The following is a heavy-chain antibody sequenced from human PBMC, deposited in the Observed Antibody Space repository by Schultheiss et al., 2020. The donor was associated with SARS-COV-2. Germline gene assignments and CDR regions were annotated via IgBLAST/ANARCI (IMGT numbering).Heavy chain of an antibody. CDR3: ARARGITGSNKVYGMDV. CDR2: IYYSGST. Sequence: SETLSLTCTVSGGSISSGGYYWSWIRQHPGKGLEWIGYIYYSGSTNYNPSLKSRVTMSVDTSKNQFSLKLSSVTAADTAVYYCARARGITGSNKVYGMDVWGQGTTVTVSS. D-gene: IGHD1-20*01. CDR1: GGSISSGGYY. V-gene: IGHV4-61*08. J-gene: IGHJ6*02.